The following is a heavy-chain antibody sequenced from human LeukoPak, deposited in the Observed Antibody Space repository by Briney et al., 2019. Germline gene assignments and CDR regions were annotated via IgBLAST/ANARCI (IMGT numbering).Heavy chain of an antibody. CDR2: INPNSGST. V-gene: IGHV1-2*02. CDR1: GYSFTGYY. J-gene: IGHJ4*02. Sequence: GASVKVSCKASGYSFTGYYVHWVRQAPGQGLDWMGWINPNSGSTYYAQTFQGRVTMTRDPSISTAYMELSRLRSDDTAVYYCARESAIPAAGRPDQSFDYWGQGTLVSVSS. D-gene: IGHD6-13*01. CDR3: ARESAIPAAGRPDQSFDY.